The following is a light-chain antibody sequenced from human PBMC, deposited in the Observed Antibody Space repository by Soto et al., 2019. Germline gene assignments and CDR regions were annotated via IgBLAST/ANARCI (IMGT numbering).Light chain of an antibody. CDR1: SSDVGGYNY. CDR2: DVS. V-gene: IGLV2-14*01. J-gene: IGLJ2*01. Sequence: QSALTQPASVSGSPGQSIPISCTGTSSDVGGYNYVSWYQQHPGKAPKLMIYDVSNRPSGVSNRFSGSKSGNTASLTISGLQAEDEADYYCSSYTSSSTLYVGFGGGTKLTV. CDR3: SSYTSSSTLYVG.